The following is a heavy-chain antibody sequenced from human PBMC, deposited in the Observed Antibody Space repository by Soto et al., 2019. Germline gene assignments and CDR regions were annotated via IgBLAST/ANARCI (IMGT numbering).Heavy chain of an antibody. D-gene: IGHD6-13*01. Sequence: PGGSLRLSCAASGFTFSSNWMHWVRQAPGRGLVWVSRINSDGSITSYADSVKGQFTISRDNAKNTLYLQMNSLRAEDTAVYYCARGSSSWYVSFDYWGPRILVPVSS. CDR1: GFTFSSNW. CDR3: ARGSSSWYVSFDY. V-gene: IGHV3-74*01. J-gene: IGHJ4*02. CDR2: INSDGSIT.